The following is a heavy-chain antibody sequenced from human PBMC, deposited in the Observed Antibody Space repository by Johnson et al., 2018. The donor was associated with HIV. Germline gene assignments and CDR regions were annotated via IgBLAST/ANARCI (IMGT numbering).Heavy chain of an antibody. Sequence: VQLLESGGGEVQPGRSLRLSCAASGFTFSNYGMHWVRQAPGKGLEWVAVIWFDGSNKYYAESVKGRFTISRDNSKNTLYLQMNSLKAEDTAVYYCAKEGITMEVDIWGQGTMVTVSS. CDR1: GFTFSNYG. CDR3: AKEGITMEVDI. V-gene: IGHV3-33*06. D-gene: IGHD3-10*01. CDR2: IWFDGSNK. J-gene: IGHJ3*02.